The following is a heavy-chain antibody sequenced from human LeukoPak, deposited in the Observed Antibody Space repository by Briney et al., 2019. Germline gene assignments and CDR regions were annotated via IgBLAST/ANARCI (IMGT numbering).Heavy chain of an antibody. V-gene: IGHV3-7*01. J-gene: IGHJ4*02. CDR3: ARGSMSLDY. D-gene: IGHD2/OR15-2a*01. CDR1: GSTFTKDW. CDR2: IKQDGTEK. Sequence: GGSLRLSCTASGSTFTKDWMSWVRQAPGKGLEWVANIKQDGTEKYYVDSVKGRFTISRDNAKNSLYLQMNSLRAEDTAVYYCARGSMSLDYWGQGTLVTVSS.